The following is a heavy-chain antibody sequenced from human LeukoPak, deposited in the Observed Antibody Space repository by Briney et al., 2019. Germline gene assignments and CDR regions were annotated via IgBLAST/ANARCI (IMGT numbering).Heavy chain of an antibody. CDR1: GYTFTGYY. J-gene: IGHJ5*02. Sequence: GASMKVSCKASGYTFTGYYMHWVRQAPGQGLEWMGWINPNSGGTNYAQKFQGRVTMTRDTSISTAYMELSRLRSDDTAVYYCARERKKIVGATRGRQVWFDPWGQGTLVTVSS. CDR3: ARERKKIVGATRGRQVWFDP. D-gene: IGHD1-26*01. CDR2: INPNSGGT. V-gene: IGHV1-2*02.